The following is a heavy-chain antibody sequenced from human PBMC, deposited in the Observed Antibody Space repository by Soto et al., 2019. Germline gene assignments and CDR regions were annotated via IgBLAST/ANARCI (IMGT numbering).Heavy chain of an antibody. Sequence: GGSLRLSCAASGFTVSSNYMSWVRQAPGKGLDWVSVIYSGGSTYYADSVKGRFTISRDNSKNTLYLQMNSLRAEDTAVYYCARDRSYYDSSGSYSPPYWGQGTLVTVSS. CDR1: GFTVSSNY. D-gene: IGHD3-22*01. J-gene: IGHJ4*02. V-gene: IGHV3-53*01. CDR3: ARDRSYYDSSGSYSPPY. CDR2: IYSGGST.